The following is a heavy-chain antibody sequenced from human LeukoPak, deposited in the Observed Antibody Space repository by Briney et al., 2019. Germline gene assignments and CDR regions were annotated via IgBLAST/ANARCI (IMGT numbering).Heavy chain of an antibody. D-gene: IGHD6-19*01. Sequence: SVKVSCKASGGTFSSYAISWVRQAPGQGLEWMGGIIPIFGTANYAQKFQGRVTITADESTSTAYMELSSLRSEDTAVYYCARDRTVAGLFDSWGQGTLVTVSS. CDR1: GGTFSSYA. J-gene: IGHJ4*02. V-gene: IGHV1-69*13. CDR2: IIPIFGTA. CDR3: ARDRTVAGLFDS.